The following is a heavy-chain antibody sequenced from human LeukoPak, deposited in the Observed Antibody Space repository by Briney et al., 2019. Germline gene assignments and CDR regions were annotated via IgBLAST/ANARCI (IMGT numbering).Heavy chain of an antibody. Sequence: PGGSLRLPCAASGFTFSSYSMDWVRQAPGKGLEWVSAISGSSTYFYYAASVKGRFTISRDNAKNSLYLQMNSLRAEDTAVYYCAREHSGQWLVNDAFDIWGQGTMVTVSS. CDR1: GFTFSSYS. D-gene: IGHD6-19*01. CDR3: AREHSGQWLVNDAFDI. J-gene: IGHJ3*02. V-gene: IGHV3-21*01. CDR2: ISGSSTYF.